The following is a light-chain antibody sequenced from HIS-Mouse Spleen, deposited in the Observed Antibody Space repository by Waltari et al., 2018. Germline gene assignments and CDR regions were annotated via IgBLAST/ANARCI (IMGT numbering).Light chain of an antibody. CDR3: QQFNSDPLT. CDR1: QGISRA. Sequence: AIQLTQSPSSLSASVGDRVTITCRASQGISRALDWYQQKPGKAPKLLIYDASSLESGVPSRFRGRGSETDFTLTISRLQPEDFATYYCQQFNSDPLTFGGGTKVAIK. CDR2: DAS. V-gene: IGKV1-13*02. J-gene: IGKJ4*01.